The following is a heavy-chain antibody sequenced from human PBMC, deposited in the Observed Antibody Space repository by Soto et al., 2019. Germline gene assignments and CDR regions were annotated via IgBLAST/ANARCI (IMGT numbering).Heavy chain of an antibody. D-gene: IGHD2-2*01. Sequence: NPSETLSLTCTVSGGSIRSYYWSWIRQPPGKGLEWIGYIYYSGSTNYNPSLKSRVTISVDTSKNQFSLKLSSVTAADTAVYYCARDMPDDAFDIWGQGTMVTVSS. J-gene: IGHJ3*02. CDR3: ARDMPDDAFDI. CDR1: GGSIRSYY. V-gene: IGHV4-59*01. CDR2: IYYSGST.